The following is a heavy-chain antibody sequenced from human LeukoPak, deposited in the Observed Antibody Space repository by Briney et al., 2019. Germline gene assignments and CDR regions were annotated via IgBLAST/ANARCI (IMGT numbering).Heavy chain of an antibody. Sequence: GGSLRLSCAASGFTFSTYPMHWVRQAPGKGLECISSISNNGGNTYYENSVKGRFTISRDNSKSTLYLQMGSLRAEDMAVYYCARDGEQHYFDYWGQGTLVTVSS. D-gene: IGHD6-13*01. V-gene: IGHV3-64*01. CDR2: ISNNGGNT. J-gene: IGHJ4*02. CDR3: ARDGEQHYFDY. CDR1: GFTFSTYP.